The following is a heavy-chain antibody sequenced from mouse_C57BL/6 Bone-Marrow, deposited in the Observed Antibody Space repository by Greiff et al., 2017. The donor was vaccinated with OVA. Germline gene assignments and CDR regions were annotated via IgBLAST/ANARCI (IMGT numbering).Heavy chain of an antibody. D-gene: IGHD1-1*01. Sequence: VQLKESGPGLVKPSQSLSLTCSVTGYSITSGYYWNWIRQFPGNKLEWMGYISYDGSNNYNPSLKNRISITRDTSKNQFFLKLNSVTTEDTATYYCAREGITTVVKAYWGQGTLVTVSA. J-gene: IGHJ3*01. CDR2: ISYDGSN. V-gene: IGHV3-6*01. CDR1: GYSITSGYY. CDR3: AREGITTVVKAY.